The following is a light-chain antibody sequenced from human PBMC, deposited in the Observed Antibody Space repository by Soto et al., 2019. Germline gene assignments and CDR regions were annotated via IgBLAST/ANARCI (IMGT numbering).Light chain of an antibody. CDR2: SNN. Sequence: QSVLTQPPSASGTPVQRVTISCSGSSSNIGSNTVNWYQQLPGTAPKLLIYSNNQRPSGVPDRFSGSKSGTSASLAISGLQSEDEADYYCAAWDDSLNGWVFGGWTQLTVL. V-gene: IGLV1-44*01. J-gene: IGLJ3*02. CDR1: SSNIGSNT. CDR3: AAWDDSLNGWV.